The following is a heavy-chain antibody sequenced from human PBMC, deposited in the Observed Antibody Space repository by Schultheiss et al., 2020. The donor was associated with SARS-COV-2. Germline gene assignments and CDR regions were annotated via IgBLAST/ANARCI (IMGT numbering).Heavy chain of an antibody. V-gene: IGHV4-59*10. CDR3: ARRQFYYYGMDV. J-gene: IGHJ6*02. Sequence: SETLSLTCAVYGGSFSGYYWSWIRQPPGKGLEWIGRIYTSGSTNYNPSLKSRVTISVDTSKNQFSLKLSSVTAADTAVYYCARRQFYYYGMDVWGQGTTVTVSS. CDR1: GGSFSGYY. CDR2: IYTSGST.